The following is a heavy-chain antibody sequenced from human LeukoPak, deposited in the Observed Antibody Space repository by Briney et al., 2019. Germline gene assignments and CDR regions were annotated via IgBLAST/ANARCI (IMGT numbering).Heavy chain of an antibody. Sequence: PGGSLRLSCAASGFSFSSFSMDWVRQAPGKGLEWVSYISGGSSFTYYVDSVKGRFTISRDNAKNSLYLQMNSLRAEDTAVYYCARDLGYSSGPNYWGQGTRVTVSS. CDR1: GFSFSSFS. CDR3: ARDLGYSSGPNY. D-gene: IGHD6-19*01. J-gene: IGHJ4*02. V-gene: IGHV3-21*01. CDR2: ISGGSSFT.